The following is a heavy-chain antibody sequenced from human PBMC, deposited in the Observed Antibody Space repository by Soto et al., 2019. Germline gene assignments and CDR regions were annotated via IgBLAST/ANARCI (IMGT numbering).Heavy chain of an antibody. Sequence: GGSLRLSCAASGFTFSSYGMHWVRQAPGKGLEWVAVISYDGSNKYYADSVKGRFTISRDNSKNTLYLQMNSLRAEDTAVYYCSKEWEKYYDYVWGSYRSNYFDYWGQGTLVTVSS. D-gene: IGHD3-16*02. J-gene: IGHJ4*02. CDR2: ISYDGSNK. CDR3: SKEWEKYYDYVWGSYRSNYFDY. V-gene: IGHV3-30*18. CDR1: GFTFSSYG.